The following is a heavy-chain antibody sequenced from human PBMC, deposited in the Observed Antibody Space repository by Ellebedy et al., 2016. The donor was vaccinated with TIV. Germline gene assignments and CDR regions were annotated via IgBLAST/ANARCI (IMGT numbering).Heavy chain of an antibody. J-gene: IGHJ3*02. V-gene: IGHV4-61*08. D-gene: IGHD7-27*01. CDR3: ARVVVLLTGDRPDAFDI. CDR1: GGSISSGGYY. Sequence: ESLKISCTVSGGSISSGGYYWSWIRQPPGKGLEWIGYIYYSGSTNYNPSLKSRVTISVDRSKNQFSLKLSSVTAADTAVYYCARVVVLLTGDRPDAFDIWGQGTMVTVSS. CDR2: IYYSGST.